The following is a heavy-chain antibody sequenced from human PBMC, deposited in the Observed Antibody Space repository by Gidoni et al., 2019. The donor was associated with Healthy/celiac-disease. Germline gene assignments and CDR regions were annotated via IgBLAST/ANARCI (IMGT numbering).Heavy chain of an antibody. J-gene: IGHJ4*02. CDR1: GGSISSYY. CDR2: IYYSGST. CDR3: ARMEVRWSYFDY. D-gene: IGHD1-1*01. V-gene: IGHV4-59*01. Sequence: QVQLQESGPGLVKPSETLSLTCTVSGGSISSYYWSWIRQPPGKGLEWIGYIYYSGSTNYNPSLKSRVTISVDTSKNQFSLKLSSVTAADTAVYYCARMEVRWSYFDYWGQGTLVTVSS.